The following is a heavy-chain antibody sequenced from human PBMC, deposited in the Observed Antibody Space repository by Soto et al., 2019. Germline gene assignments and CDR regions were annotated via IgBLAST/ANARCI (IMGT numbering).Heavy chain of an antibody. Sequence: QVQLVQSGAEEKKPGASVKVSCKASGYTFTSYAMHWVRQAPGQRLEWMGWINAGNGNTKYSQKFKGRVTITRDTSASTAYMELSSLRSEDTAVYYCASKHLGTTHYGMDVSRQGTTVTVSS. V-gene: IGHV1-3*05. J-gene: IGHJ6*01. CDR3: ASKHLGTTHYGMDV. CDR1: GYTFTSYA. CDR2: INAGNGNT. D-gene: IGHD1-7*01.